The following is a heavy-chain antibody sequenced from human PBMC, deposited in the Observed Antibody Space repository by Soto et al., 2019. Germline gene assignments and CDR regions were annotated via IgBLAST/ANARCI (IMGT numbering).Heavy chain of an antibody. CDR2: IYYSGST. J-gene: IGHJ6*02. Sequence: SETLSLTCTVSGGSISSSSYYWGWIRQPPGKGLEWIGSIYYSGSTYYNPSLKSRVTISVDTSKNQFSLKLSSVTAADTAIYYCTRHRGILEVYGMDVWGQGTTVTVSS. CDR3: TRHRGILEVYGMDV. V-gene: IGHV4-39*01. CDR1: GGSISSSSYY. D-gene: IGHD3-10*01.